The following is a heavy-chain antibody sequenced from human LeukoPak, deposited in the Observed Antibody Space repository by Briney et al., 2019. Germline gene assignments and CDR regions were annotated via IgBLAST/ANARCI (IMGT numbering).Heavy chain of an antibody. J-gene: IGHJ1*01. CDR1: GGTFSSYA. V-gene: IGHV1-69*05. Sequence: SVKVSCKASGGTFSSYAISWVRQAPGQGLEWTGRIIPIFGTANYAQKFQGRVTITTDESTSTAYMELSSLRSEDTAVYYCARERRGYDSSGYYQHWGQGTLVTVSS. CDR3: ARERRGYDSSGYYQH. D-gene: IGHD3-22*01. CDR2: IIPIFGTA.